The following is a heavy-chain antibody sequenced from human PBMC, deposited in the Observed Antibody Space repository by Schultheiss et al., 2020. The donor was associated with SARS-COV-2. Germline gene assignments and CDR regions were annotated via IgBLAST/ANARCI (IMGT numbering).Heavy chain of an antibody. V-gene: IGHV4-39*07. Sequence: SQTLSLTCTVSGGSISSSSYYWSWIRQPPGKGLEWIGSIYYSGNTNYNPSLKSRVTISVDTSKNQFSLKLSSVTAADTAVYYCASLLSSNLWFKVSEYNWFDPWGQGTLVTVSS. CDR1: GGSISSSSYY. CDR3: ASLLSSNLWFKVSEYNWFDP. J-gene: IGHJ5*02. D-gene: IGHD3-10*01. CDR2: IYYSGNT.